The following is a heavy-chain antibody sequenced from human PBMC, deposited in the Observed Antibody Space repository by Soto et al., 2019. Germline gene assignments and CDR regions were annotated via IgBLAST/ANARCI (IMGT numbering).Heavy chain of an antibody. CDR2: ISGSGDAT. CDR3: AKDGIWSGSTCLHGLSAI. D-gene: IGHD3-3*01. CDR1: GFTFNTYA. J-gene: IGHJ3*02. V-gene: IGHV3-23*01. Sequence: EMQLLQSGGGLEQPGGSLRLSCAASGFTFNTYAMSWVRQAPGTGLEWVSGISGSGDATYYADSLKGRFTIFRDNSQNTRYLQMSNLRVEDTAFYYCAKDGIWSGSTCLHGLSAIWGQGKLVTVSS.